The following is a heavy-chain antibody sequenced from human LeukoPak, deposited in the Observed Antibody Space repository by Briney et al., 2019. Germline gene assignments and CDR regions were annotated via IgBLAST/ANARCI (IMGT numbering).Heavy chain of an antibody. CDR3: ARTTMIVVANWFDP. CDR1: GYTFTTYG. J-gene: IGHJ5*02. CDR2: ISAYNGNT. D-gene: IGHD3-22*01. V-gene: IGHV1-18*01. Sequence: GASVKVSCKTSGYTFTTYGISWVRQAPGQGLEWMGWISAYNGNTNYAQKLQGRVTMTTDTSTSTAYMELRSLRSDDTAVYYCARTTMIVVANWFDPWGQGTLVTVSS.